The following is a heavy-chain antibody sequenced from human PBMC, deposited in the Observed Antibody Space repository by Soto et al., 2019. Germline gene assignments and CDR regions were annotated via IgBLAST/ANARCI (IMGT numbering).Heavy chain of an antibody. CDR1: GFTFTRYS. CDR3: ARESEDLTSNFDY. Sequence: GGSLRLSCAASGFTFTRYSMNWVRQAPGKGLEWVSSIRSTTNYIYYGDSMKGRFTISRDNAKNSLYLEMNSLRAEDTAVYYCARESEDLTSNFDYWGQGTLVTVSS. V-gene: IGHV3-21*06. CDR2: IRSTTNYI. J-gene: IGHJ4*02.